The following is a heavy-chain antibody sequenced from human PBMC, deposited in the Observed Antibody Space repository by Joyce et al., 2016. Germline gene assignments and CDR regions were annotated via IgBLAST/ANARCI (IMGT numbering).Heavy chain of an antibody. V-gene: IGHV4-39*07. D-gene: IGHD2-2*01. CDR3: AREDNQLYYYYGMDV. CDR1: GGSISSSSYY. J-gene: IGHJ6*02. CDR2: IYYSGTT. Sequence: QLQLQESGPGLVKPSETLSLTCTVSGGSISSSSYYGGWIRQPPGKGLEWIVSIYYSGTTYYNPSLKRRVTISVDTSKNQFSLKPSSVTAAYTAVYYCAREDNQLYYYYGMDVWGQGTTVTVSS.